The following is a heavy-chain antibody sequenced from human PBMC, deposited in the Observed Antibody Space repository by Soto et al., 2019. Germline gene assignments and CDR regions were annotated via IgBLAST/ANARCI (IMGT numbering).Heavy chain of an antibody. J-gene: IGHJ5*02. V-gene: IGHV1-3*01. CDR1: GYTFTSYA. CDR3: ARDCNNWNYPTWFDP. Sequence: QVQLVQSGAEVKKPGASVKVSCKASGYTFTSYAMHWVRHAPGQRLEWMGCINAGNGNTKYSQKFQGRVTITRDTSASTAYMELSSLRSEDTAVYYCARDCNNWNYPTWFDPWGQGTLVTVSS. D-gene: IGHD1-7*01. CDR2: INAGNGNT.